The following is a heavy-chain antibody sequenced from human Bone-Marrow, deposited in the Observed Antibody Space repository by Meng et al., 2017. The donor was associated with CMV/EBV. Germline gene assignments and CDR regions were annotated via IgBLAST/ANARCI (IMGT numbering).Heavy chain of an antibody. D-gene: IGHD3-3*01. Sequence: SETLSLTCAVYGGSFSGYYWSWIRQPPGKGLEWIGEINHSGSTNYNPSLKSHVTISVDTSKNQFSLKLSCVTAADTAVYYCASEPPATPNYDYWSGARGEFDPWGQGTLVTVSS. CDR2: INHSGST. CDR1: GGSFSGYY. V-gene: IGHV4-34*01. CDR3: ASEPPATPNYDYWSGARGEFDP. J-gene: IGHJ5*02.